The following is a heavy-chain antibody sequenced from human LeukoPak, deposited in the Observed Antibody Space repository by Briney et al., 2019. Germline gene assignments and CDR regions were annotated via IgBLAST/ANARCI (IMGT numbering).Heavy chain of an antibody. J-gene: IGHJ4*02. CDR3: ASSDSSGYYDN. D-gene: IGHD3-22*01. Sequence: SETLSLTCAVSGYSIRSGYYWGWIRQPPGKGLEWIGSIYHSGSIYYKPSLKSRVTISVDTSKNQFSLKLSSVTAADTAVYYCASSDSSGYYDNWGQGTLVTVSS. CDR1: GYSIRSGYY. CDR2: IYHSGSI. V-gene: IGHV4-38-2*01.